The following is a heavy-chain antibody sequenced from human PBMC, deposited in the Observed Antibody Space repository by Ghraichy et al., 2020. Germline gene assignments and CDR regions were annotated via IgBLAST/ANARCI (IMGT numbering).Heavy chain of an antibody. J-gene: IGHJ4*02. CDR2: IYYSGST. CDR1: GGSISGYC. CDR3: ARWAVAVAGQGFDY. D-gene: IGHD6-13*01. V-gene: IGHV4-59*01. Sequence: SETLSLTCTVSGGSISGYCWSWIRQPPGKGLEWIGCIYYSGSTNYNPSLKSRVTISLDTSKNQFSLNLRSLTTADTAVYYCARWAVAVAGQGFDYWGQGTLVTVSS.